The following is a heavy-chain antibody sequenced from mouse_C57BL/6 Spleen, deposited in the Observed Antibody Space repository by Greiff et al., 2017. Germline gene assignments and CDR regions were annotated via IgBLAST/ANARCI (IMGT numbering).Heavy chain of an antibody. CDR1: GYTFTSYW. Sequence: QVQLQQPGAELVKPGASVKLSCKASGYTFTSYWMQWVKQRPGQGLEWIGEIDPSDSYTNFNQKVKGKATLTVDTSSSTAYMQLSSLTSEDSAVYYCARGNSPDYWGQGTTLTVSS. J-gene: IGHJ2*01. V-gene: IGHV1-50*01. CDR2: IDPSDSYT. CDR3: ARGNSPDY.